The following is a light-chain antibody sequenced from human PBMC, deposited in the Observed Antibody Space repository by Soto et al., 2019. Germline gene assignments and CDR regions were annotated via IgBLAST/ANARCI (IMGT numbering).Light chain of an antibody. V-gene: IGLV2-14*01. CDR2: DVS. CDR3: SSYTISSTSPIV. Sequence: QSALTQPASVSGSPGQSITISCTGTSSDVGGYNYVSWYQQHPGEAPKLMIYDVSNRPSGVSNRFSGSKSGNTASLTISGLQAEDEADYYCSSYTISSTSPIVFGGGTKLTVL. CDR1: SSDVGGYNY. J-gene: IGLJ2*01.